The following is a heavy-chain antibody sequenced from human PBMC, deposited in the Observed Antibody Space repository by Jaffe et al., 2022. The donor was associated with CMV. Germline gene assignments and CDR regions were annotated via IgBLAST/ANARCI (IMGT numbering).Heavy chain of an antibody. D-gene: IGHD3-3*01. V-gene: IGHV3-48*03. J-gene: IGHJ4*02. CDR2: ISSSGSTI. CDR3: ARVGSGILEWLSHQYYFDY. Sequence: EVQLVESGGGLVQPGGSLRLSCAASGFTFSSYEMNWVRQAPGKGLEWVSYISSSGSTIYYADSVKGRFTISRDNAKNSLYLQMNSLRAEDTAVYYCARVGSGILEWLSHQYYFDYWGQGTLVTVSS. CDR1: GFTFSSYE.